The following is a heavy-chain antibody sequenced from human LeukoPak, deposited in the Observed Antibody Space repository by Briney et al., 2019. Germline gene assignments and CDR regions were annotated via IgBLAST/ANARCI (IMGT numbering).Heavy chain of an antibody. V-gene: IGHV4-31*03. CDR2: ISYSGTT. CDR3: ALRPVGFYYMDV. J-gene: IGHJ6*03. CDR1: GGSISSGGYY. D-gene: IGHD4-17*01. Sequence: SQTLSLTCTVSGGSISSGGYYWSWIRQHPGKGLEWIGYISYSGTTYYNPSLKSRVIISIDTSKNQFSLKLSSVTAADTAVYYCALRPVGFYYMDVWGKGTTVTVS.